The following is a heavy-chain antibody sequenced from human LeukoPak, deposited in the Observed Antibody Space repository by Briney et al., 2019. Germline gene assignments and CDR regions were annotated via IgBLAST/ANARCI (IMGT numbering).Heavy chain of an antibody. CDR2: INPNSGGT. J-gene: IGHJ3*02. V-gene: IGHV1-2*02. CDR1: GGPFSSYA. CDR3: ARDSGSLGFDI. Sequence: ASVKVSCKASGGPFSSYAVTWVRQAPGQGLEWMGWINPNSGGTNYAQKFQGRVTMTRDTSISTAYMELSRLRSDDTAVYYCARDSGSLGFDIWGQGTMVTVSS. D-gene: IGHD1-26*01.